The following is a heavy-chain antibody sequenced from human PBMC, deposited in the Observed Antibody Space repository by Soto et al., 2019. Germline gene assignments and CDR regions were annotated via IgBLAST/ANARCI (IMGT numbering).Heavy chain of an antibody. V-gene: IGHV4-59*08. D-gene: IGHD5-18*01. CDR3: ARRYGSCFDY. Sequence: QVQLQESGPGLVKPSETLSLTCTVSGGSISSYYWSWTRQPPGKGLEWIGYICYSGSTNYNPSLKNRVSTSVDTSKNQFSLMQSSVPAADTAVYYCARRYGSCFDYWGQGTLVTVSS. J-gene: IGHJ4*02. CDR2: ICYSGST. CDR1: GGSISSYY.